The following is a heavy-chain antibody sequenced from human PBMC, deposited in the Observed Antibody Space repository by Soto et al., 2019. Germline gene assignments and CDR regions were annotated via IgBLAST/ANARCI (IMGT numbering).Heavy chain of an antibody. Sequence: GESLKISCKGSGYSITSYWIGWVRQMPEKGQEWVGIIYPGDSDNRSSPSFHGQTTTSADTSISTAYLQWSSLKDTETGMEYCARQHSSGYFGSYYYGMDVWGQGSMVTGS. CDR1: GYSITSYW. V-gene: IGHV5-51*01. J-gene: IGHJ6*02. CDR3: ARQHSSGYFGSYYYGMDV. CDR2: IYPGDSDN. D-gene: IGHD3-22*01.